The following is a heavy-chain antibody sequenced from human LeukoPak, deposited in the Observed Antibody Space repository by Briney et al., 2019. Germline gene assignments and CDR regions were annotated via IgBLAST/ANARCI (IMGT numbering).Heavy chain of an antibody. J-gene: IGHJ5*02. CDR2: IYYSGST. Sequence: SETLSLTCTVSGGSIRSYYWSWIRQPPGKGLEWIGYIYYSGSTKYNPSPKSRVTVSVDTSKNQLSLKLISVTAADTAVYYCARVVDEHQLQTGWFDPWGQGTLVTVSS. CDR3: ARVVDEHQLQTGWFDP. D-gene: IGHD6-13*01. V-gene: IGHV4-59*08. CDR1: GGSIRSYY.